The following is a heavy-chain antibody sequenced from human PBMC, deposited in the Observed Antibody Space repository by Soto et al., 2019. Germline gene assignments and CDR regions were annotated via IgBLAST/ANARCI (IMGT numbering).Heavy chain of an antibody. J-gene: IGHJ6*02. V-gene: IGHV1-18*01. CDR2: ISAYNGNT. CDR1: GYTFTSYC. Sequence: ASVKVSCKASGYTFTSYCISWVRQAPGQGLEWMGWISAYNGNTNYAQKLQGRVTMTTDTSTSTAYMELRSLRSDDTAVYYCASGVYGVGKEQLEQATQDYYYYGMDGWGQGTTVTVAS. CDR3: ASGVYGVGKEQLEQATQDYYYYGMDG. D-gene: IGHD6-13*01.